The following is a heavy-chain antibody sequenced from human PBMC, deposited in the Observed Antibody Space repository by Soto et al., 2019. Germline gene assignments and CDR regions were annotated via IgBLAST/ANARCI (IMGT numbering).Heavy chain of an antibody. CDR1: GFTFSSYG. CDR2: IWYDGNYK. CDR3: ARDEVAVSGTSSHYGRDF. D-gene: IGHD6-19*01. Sequence: QVQLVESGGGVVQPGRSLRLSCAASGFTFSSYGLHWVRQAPGGGLEWVAVIWYDGNYKYYTDSVKGRFTISRDDSKNTLELQMNSLRAEYTAVYYCARDEVAVSGTSSHYGRDFWGQGTTVTFSS. V-gene: IGHV3-33*01. J-gene: IGHJ6*02.